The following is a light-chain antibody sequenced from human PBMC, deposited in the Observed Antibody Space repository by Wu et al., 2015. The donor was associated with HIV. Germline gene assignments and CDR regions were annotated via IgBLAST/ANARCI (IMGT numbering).Light chain of an antibody. CDR3: QQHTNWPLT. CDR1: QIVIDNY. J-gene: IGKJ4*01. Sequence: ETVLTQSPETLSLSPGERATLSCRASQIVIDNYLAWYQQKPGQAPRLLIYDASDRATGIPARFSGRGSGTDFSLTISSLEPEDVAVYYCQQHTNWPLTFGGGTKGWRSN. CDR2: DAS. V-gene: IGKV3D-20*02.